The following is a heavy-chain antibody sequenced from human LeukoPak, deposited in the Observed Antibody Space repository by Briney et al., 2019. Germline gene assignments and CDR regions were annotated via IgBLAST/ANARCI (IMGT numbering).Heavy chain of an antibody. D-gene: IGHD3-22*01. V-gene: IGHV3-74*01. CDR1: GFSFSNYW. J-gene: IGHJ4*02. CDR2: INSDASTT. Sequence: PGGSLRLSCVASGFSFSNYWMHWVRRAPGKGLVWVSRINSDASTTNYADSVKGRFTISRDNAKNTLYLQMNSLTVEDTAVYYCARGGYYDTTGYYLSLGFDYWGQGALVTVSS. CDR3: ARGGYYDTTGYYLSLGFDY.